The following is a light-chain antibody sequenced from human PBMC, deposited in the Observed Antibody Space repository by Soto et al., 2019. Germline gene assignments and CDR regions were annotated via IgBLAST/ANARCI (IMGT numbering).Light chain of an antibody. Sequence: DVVITHSPDSLAVSLGERATINCKSSQRVLYSSNNKNYLAWYQQKPGQPPKLLIYWASTRESGVPDRFSGSGSGTDFTLTISSLQAEDVAVYYCQQYYSTPPSVGGGTKV. J-gene: IGKJ4*01. CDR1: QRVLYSSNNKNY. CDR2: WAS. V-gene: IGKV4-1*01. CDR3: QQYYSTPPS.